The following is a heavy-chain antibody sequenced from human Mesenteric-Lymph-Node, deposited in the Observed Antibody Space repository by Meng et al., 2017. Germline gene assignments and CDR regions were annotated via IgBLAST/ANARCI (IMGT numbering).Heavy chain of an antibody. V-gene: IGHV7-4-1*02. Sequence: QVHRRQSRAELKGPGASVKGSCKASGYTFTSYAINWLRQAHGQRPEWMGWINTNNGNPTYAQGFTGRFVFSLDTSVSTAYVQSSSLKVEDTAMYYCARDNYDTASRFDYWGQGTLVTVSS. CDR2: INTNNGNP. CDR3: ARDNYDTASRFDY. CDR1: GYTFTSYA. D-gene: IGHD3-22*01. J-gene: IGHJ4*02.